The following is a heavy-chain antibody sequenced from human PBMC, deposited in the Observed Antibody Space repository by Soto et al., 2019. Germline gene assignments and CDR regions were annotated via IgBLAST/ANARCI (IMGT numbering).Heavy chain of an antibody. D-gene: IGHD1-26*01. J-gene: IGHJ4*02. CDR3: ARDLGSGGSYHLDY. V-gene: IGHV1-69*08. Sequence: QVQLVQSGAEVKKPGSSVKVSCKASGCTFSSYTISWVRQAPGQGLEWMGRIIPILGIANYAQKFQGRVTITADKSTSTAYMELSSLRSEDTAVYYCARDLGSGGSYHLDYWGQGTLVTVSS. CDR2: IIPILGIA. CDR1: GCTFSSYT.